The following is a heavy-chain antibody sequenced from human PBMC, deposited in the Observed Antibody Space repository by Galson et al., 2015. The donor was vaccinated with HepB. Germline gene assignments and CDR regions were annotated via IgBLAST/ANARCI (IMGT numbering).Heavy chain of an antibody. V-gene: IGHV3-21*04. D-gene: IGHD6-13*01. Sequence: SLRLSCAASGFTFSSYSMNWVRQAPGKGLEWVSSISSSSSYIYYADSVKGRFTISRDNSKNTLYLQMNSLRAEDTAVYYCAKTTSYSSSWHFDYWGQGTLVTVSS. CDR1: GFTFSSYS. CDR2: ISSSSSYI. J-gene: IGHJ4*02. CDR3: AKTTSYSSSWHFDY.